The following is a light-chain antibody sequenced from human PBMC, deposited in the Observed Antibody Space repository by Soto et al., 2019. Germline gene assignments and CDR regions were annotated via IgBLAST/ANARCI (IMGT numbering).Light chain of an antibody. CDR3: QQYYRWPQT. J-gene: IGKJ1*01. Sequence: EIVMTQSPATLSVSPGERATVSCRASQSVSFNLAWYQQKPGQAPRLLIYAASTRATGVPARFSGSGSGTEFTLTISSPQSEDFAVYYCQQYYRWPQTFGQGTKVDIK. V-gene: IGKV3-15*01. CDR1: QSVSFN. CDR2: AAS.